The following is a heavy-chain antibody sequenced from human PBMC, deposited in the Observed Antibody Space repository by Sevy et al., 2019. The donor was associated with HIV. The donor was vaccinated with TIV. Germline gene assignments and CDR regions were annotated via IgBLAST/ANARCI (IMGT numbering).Heavy chain of an antibody. V-gene: IGHV3-7*01. CDR3: ARDKVVLGVDFFDY. CDR1: GFTFSNYW. D-gene: IGHD2-21*02. CDR2: IKEDGSEK. J-gene: IGHJ4*02. Sequence: GGSLRLSCAVSGFTFSNYWMSWVRQAPGKGLEWVANIKEDGSEKYYVDSVKGRFTISRDNAKNSLYLQMNSLRADDTAVYYCARDKVVLGVDFFDYWGQGVLVTASS.